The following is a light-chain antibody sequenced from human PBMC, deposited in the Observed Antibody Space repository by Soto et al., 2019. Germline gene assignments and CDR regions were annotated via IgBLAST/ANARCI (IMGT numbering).Light chain of an antibody. CDR3: SSFGGGNKVL. Sequence: QSALTQPPSASRSPGQSVTISCTGTSSDVGGYNFVSWYQQHPGKVPKPVIYEVTKRPSGVPDRFSGSKSGNTASLTVSGLLPDDEADYYCSSFGGGNKVLFGGGTKVTVL. V-gene: IGLV2-8*02. J-gene: IGLJ3*02. CDR2: EVT. CDR1: SSDVGGYNF.